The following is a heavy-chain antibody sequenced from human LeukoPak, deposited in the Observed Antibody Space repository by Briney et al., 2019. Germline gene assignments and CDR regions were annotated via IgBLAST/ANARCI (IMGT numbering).Heavy chain of an antibody. D-gene: IGHD4-17*01. V-gene: IGHV3-49*03. J-gene: IGHJ6*03. CDR2: IRSKTYGRAI. Sequence: GRSLRLSCTTSGFFFCAYAMSWFRQAPGEGLEWVGFIRSKTYGRAIEYAASVKGRFTISRDDSKGIAYLQMNSLKTEDTAVYYCARDQLGGDPDDYYYYYMDVWGKGTTVTVSS. CDR1: GFFFCAYA. CDR3: ARDQLGGDPDDYYYYYMDV.